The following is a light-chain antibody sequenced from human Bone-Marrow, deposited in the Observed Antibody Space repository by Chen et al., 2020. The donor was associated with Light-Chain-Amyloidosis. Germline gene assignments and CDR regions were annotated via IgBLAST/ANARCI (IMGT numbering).Light chain of an antibody. CDR1: QSISTY. CDR3: QQSHSIPRT. J-gene: IGKJ2*01. V-gene: IGKV1-39*01. Sequence: DIQMTQSPSSLSASVGDRVTITCRASQSISTYLNWYQYKPGKIPKLLICSASTLQSGVPSRFSGSGSGTDFTLTISSLQAEDFAIYYCQQSHSIPRTFGQGTKLEMK. CDR2: SAS.